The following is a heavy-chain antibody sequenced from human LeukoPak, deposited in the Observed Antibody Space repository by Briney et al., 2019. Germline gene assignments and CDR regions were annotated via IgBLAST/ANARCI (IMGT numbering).Heavy chain of an antibody. CDR1: GFTFSRYD. CDR2: ISSSSSTI. Sequence: GGSLRLSCVASGFTFSRYDMHWVRQAPGKGLEWVSYISSSSSTIYYADSVKGRFTISRDNAKNSLYLQMNSLRAEDTAVYYCARDTFWSGYYRFDYWGQGTLVTVSS. J-gene: IGHJ4*02. V-gene: IGHV3-48*01. CDR3: ARDTFWSGYYRFDY. D-gene: IGHD3-3*01.